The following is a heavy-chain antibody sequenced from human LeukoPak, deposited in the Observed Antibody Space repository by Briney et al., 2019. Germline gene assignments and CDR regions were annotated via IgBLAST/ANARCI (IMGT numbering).Heavy chain of an antibody. CDR3: ARESSGHFDY. CDR2: IYSGGST. J-gene: IGHJ4*02. V-gene: IGHV3-66*01. CDR1: GFTFTNYW. D-gene: IGHD3-22*01. Sequence: GGSLRLSCAASGFTFTNYWMSWVRQAPGKGLEWVSVIYSGGSTYYADSVKGRFTISRDNSKNTLYLQMNSLRAEDTAVYYCARESSGHFDYWGQGTLVTVSS.